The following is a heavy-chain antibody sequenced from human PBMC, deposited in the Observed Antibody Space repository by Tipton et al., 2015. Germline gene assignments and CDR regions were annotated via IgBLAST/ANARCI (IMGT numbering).Heavy chain of an antibody. V-gene: IGHV3-23*01. CDR3: AKDVGRVAITGYFDC. D-gene: IGHD5-24*01. CDR1: GFTFSSYA. CDR2: IIGSGGGT. J-gene: IGHJ4*02. Sequence: SLRLSCAASGFTFSSYAMTWVRQAPGKGLEWVSTIIGSGGGTYYPDSVKGRFAIPRDNSKNTVYLQMSSLRADDTAVYHCAKDVGRVAITGYFDCWGQGTLVTVSS.